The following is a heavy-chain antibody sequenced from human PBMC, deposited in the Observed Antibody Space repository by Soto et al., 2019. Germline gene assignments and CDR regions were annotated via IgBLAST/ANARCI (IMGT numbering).Heavy chain of an antibody. CDR2: TSANDGTK. V-gene: IGHV3-30-3*01. Sequence: QVQLMESGGGVVQPGGSLRLSFVTSGFTFSSHSMHWFRQAPGKGLEWVAVTSANDGTKFYTDSVKGRFTVSRDNSKNTLYLQMNSLRVEDTAVYYCAREVVTTEWYFDNWGQGFLVIVSS. J-gene: IGHJ4*02. D-gene: IGHD1-1*01. CDR3: AREVVTTEWYFDN. CDR1: GFTFSSHS.